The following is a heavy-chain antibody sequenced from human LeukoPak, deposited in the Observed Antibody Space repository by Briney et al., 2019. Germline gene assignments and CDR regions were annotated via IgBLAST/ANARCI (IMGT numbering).Heavy chain of an antibody. J-gene: IGHJ4*02. Sequence: GGSLRLSCAASGFTFSSYGMHWVRQAPGKGLEWVAVISYDGSNKYYADSVKGRFTISRDNSKNTLYLQMNSLRAEDTAVYYCAKGSLQLGGMGGAYYFDYWGQGTLVAVSS. CDR2: ISYDGSNK. V-gene: IGHV3-30*18. D-gene: IGHD6-13*01. CDR3: AKGSLQLGGMGGAYYFDY. CDR1: GFTFSSYG.